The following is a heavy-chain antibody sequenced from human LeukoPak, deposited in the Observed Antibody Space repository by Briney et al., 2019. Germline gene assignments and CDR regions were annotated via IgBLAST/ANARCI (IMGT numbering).Heavy chain of an antibody. J-gene: IGHJ6*03. CDR3: ARGRVSSSTWFSTYYYYFYMDV. CDR2: VYHTGST. V-gene: IGHV4-59*01. D-gene: IGHD3-10*01. Sequence: SETLSLTCTVSDDSITMYYWTWIRQPPGKGLEWIGYVYHTGSTNFNPSLNGRVSISRDTSKNLFSLRLRSVTAADTAVYFCARGRVSSSTWFSTYYYYFYMDVWGKGTTVTVSS. CDR1: DDSITMYY.